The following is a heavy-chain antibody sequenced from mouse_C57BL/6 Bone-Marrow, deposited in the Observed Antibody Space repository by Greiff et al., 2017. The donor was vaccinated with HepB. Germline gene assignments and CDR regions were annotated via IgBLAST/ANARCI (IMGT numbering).Heavy chain of an antibody. V-gene: IGHV5-6*01. CDR2: ISSGGSYT. J-gene: IGHJ2*01. CDR1: GFTFSSYG. Sequence: EVMLVESGGDLVKPGGSLKLSCAASGFTFSSYGMSWVPQTPDKRLEWVATISSGGSYTYYPDSVKGRFTISRDNAKNTLYLQMSSLKSEDTAMYYCARPLLPYYFDYWGQGTTLTVSS. CDR3: ARPLLPYYFDY. D-gene: IGHD1-1*01.